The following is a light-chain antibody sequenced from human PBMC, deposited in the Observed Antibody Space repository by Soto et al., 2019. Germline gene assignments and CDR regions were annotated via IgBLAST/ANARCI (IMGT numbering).Light chain of an antibody. Sequence: IVMTQSPATLPMSPGQRTSLYCRASQNVGSNLAWYQQTPGQAPRLLISGASTRATGVPARFSGSGSGTDFILTISSLQSEDFAVYYCQHYNSWPYTFGLGTKLEIK. CDR2: GAS. J-gene: IGKJ2*01. CDR1: QNVGSN. V-gene: IGKV3-15*01. CDR3: QHYNSWPYT.